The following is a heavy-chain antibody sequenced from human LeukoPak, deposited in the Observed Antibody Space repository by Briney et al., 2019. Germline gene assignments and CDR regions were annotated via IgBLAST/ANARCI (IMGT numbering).Heavy chain of an antibody. CDR3: NRVQLWLPEDY. CDR2: IRSKAYGGTT. J-gene: IGHJ4*02. CDR1: GFTFGDYA. V-gene: IGHV3-49*04. Sequence: GGSLRLSCTASGFTFGDYAMSWVRQAPGKGLEWVGFIRSKAYGGTTEYAASVTGRFTISRDDSKSIAYLQMNSLKTEDTAVYYCNRVQLWLPEDYWGQGTLVTVSS. D-gene: IGHD5-18*01.